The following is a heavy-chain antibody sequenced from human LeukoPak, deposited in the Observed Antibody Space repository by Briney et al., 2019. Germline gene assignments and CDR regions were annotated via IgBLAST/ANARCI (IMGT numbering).Heavy chain of an antibody. D-gene: IGHD6-13*01. CDR2: IKEDGSET. CDR3: ARVDGSSSCPDY. V-gene: IGHV3-7*01. Sequence: GGSLRLSCAASGFSFSSSWMSWVRQAPGKGLEWVANIKEDGSETYYVDSVKGRFTISRDSAKNSLYLQMSGLRAEDTAVYYCARVDGSSSCPDYWGQGTLVTVSS. J-gene: IGHJ4*02. CDR1: GFSFSSSW.